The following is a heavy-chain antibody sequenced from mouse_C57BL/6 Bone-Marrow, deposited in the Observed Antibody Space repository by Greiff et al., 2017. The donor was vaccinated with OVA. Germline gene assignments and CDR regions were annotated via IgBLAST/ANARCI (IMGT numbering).Heavy chain of an antibody. D-gene: IGHD1-1*01. CDR1: GFTFSSYG. CDR2: ISSGGSYT. J-gene: IGHJ1*03. Sequence: EVNLVESGGDLVKPGGSLKLSCAASGFTFSSYGMSWVRQTPDKRLEWVATISSGGSYTYYPDSVKGRFTISRDNAKNTLYLQMSSLKSEDTAMYYCARHYYGSYWYFDVWGTGTTVTVSS. V-gene: IGHV5-6*01. CDR3: ARHYYGSYWYFDV.